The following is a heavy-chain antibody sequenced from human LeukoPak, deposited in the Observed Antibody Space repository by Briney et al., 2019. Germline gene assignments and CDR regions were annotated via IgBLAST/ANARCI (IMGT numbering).Heavy chain of an antibody. Sequence: GASVKVSCKASGYTFTGYYMHWVRQAPGQGLEWMGCINPNSGGTNYAQKFQGRVTMTRDTSISTAYMELSRLRSDDTAVYYCARDRGVDYCSGGSCSHYYYYMDVWGKGTTVTISS. CDR1: GYTFTGYY. J-gene: IGHJ6*03. D-gene: IGHD2-15*01. CDR2: INPNSGGT. CDR3: ARDRGVDYCSGGSCSHYYYYMDV. V-gene: IGHV1-2*02.